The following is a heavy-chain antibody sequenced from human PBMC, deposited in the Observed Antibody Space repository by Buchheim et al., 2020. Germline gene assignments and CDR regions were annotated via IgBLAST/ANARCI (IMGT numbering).Heavy chain of an antibody. CDR3: TRETQLVTGGLDP. CDR1: GFTIAGHP. D-gene: IGHD2-21*02. J-gene: IGHJ5*02. CDR2: ISSDGRNE. V-gene: IGHV3-30*04. Sequence: QVQLVESGGGVVQPGRSLRLSCAASGFTIAGHPMHWVRQAPGKGLEWVAVISSDGRNEHYADSVKGRFRISRDNSKNTLALQMNSLRPEDTAIYYCTRETQLVTGGLDPWGQGTL.